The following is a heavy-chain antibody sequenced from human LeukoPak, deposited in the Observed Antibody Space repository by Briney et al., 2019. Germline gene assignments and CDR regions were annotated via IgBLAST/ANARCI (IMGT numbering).Heavy chain of an antibody. CDR3: ASTYYDILTGYYPYFDY. V-gene: IGHV4-59*08. J-gene: IGHJ4*02. Sequence: SETLSLTCTVSGGSISNDFWSWIRQPPGKGLEWIGYISYSGITNYNPSLKSRVTISVDTSKNQFFLKLRSVTAADTAVYYCASTYYDILTGYYPYFDYWGQGTLVTVSS. D-gene: IGHD3-9*01. CDR2: ISYSGIT. CDR1: GGSISNDF.